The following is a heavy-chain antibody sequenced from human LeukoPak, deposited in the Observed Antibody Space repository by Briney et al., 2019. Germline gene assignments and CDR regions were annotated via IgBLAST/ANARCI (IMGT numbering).Heavy chain of an antibody. CDR1: GFTLNSNW. CDR2: INEDGRGT. CDR3: ATVFEH. J-gene: IGHJ4*02. Sequence: GGSLGLSCAVSGFTLNSNWIHWVRQAPGQGLVWVSRINEDGRGTSYADSVKGRFTISKDDAKNTVYLQMNSLRAEDTAVYYCATVFEHWGQGTLVTVSS. V-gene: IGHV3-74*01.